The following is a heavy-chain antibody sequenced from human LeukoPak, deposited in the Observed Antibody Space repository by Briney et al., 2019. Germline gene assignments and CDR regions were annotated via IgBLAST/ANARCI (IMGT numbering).Heavy chain of an antibody. J-gene: IGHJ4*02. CDR3: ARDFYDGFALDY. V-gene: IGHV3-23*01. D-gene: IGHD2/OR15-2a*01. CDR2: IGGSGGST. Sequence: GGSLRLSCAASGFTFSSYAMSWVRQAPGKGLEWVATIGGSGGSTYYADSVKGRFTISRDNPKKTLYLQMDSLRAEDTGVYYCARDFYDGFALDYWGQGTLVTVSS. CDR1: GFTFSSYA.